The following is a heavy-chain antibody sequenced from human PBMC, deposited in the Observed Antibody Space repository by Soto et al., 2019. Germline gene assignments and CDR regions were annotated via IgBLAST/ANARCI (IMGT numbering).Heavy chain of an antibody. CDR2: VSHTGAT. Sequence: QVQLQESGPGLVKPSETLSLTCTVSGGSISLERFYWTWIRQPPGKGLEWIGYVSHTGATNYIPSLPSRLDISVDTSRNQFSLKLRSLTAADTAVYFCAREFSSANINYYDFWGQGTLVSVSA. V-gene: IGHV4-61*01. CDR3: AREFSSANINYYDF. J-gene: IGHJ4*02. CDR1: GGSISLERFY.